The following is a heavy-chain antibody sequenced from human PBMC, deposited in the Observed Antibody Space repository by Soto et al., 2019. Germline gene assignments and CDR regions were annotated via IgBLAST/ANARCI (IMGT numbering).Heavy chain of an antibody. D-gene: IGHD4-17*01. Sequence: SETLSLTCAFYGWSFSGYYWSWIRQPPGKGLEWIGEINHSGSTNYNPSLKSRVTISVDTSKNQFSLKLSSVTAAETAVFYCARGQRDYGDYRYYFDYWGQGILVTVSS. V-gene: IGHV4-34*01. CDR2: INHSGST. J-gene: IGHJ4*02. CDR3: ARGQRDYGDYRYYFDY. CDR1: GWSFSGYY.